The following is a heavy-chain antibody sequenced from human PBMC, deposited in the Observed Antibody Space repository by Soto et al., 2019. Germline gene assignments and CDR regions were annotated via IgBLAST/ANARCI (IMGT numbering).Heavy chain of an antibody. CDR1: GGTFSSYA. Sequence: ASVKVSCKASGGTFSSYAISWVRQAPGQGLEWMGGIIPIFGTANYAQKFQGRVTITADESTSTAYMELSSLRSEDTAVYYCARIFEGYCSSTSCYDYYYYGMDVWGQGTTVTVSS. CDR3: ARIFEGYCSSTSCYDYYYYGMDV. V-gene: IGHV1-69*13. D-gene: IGHD2-2*01. J-gene: IGHJ6*02. CDR2: IIPIFGTA.